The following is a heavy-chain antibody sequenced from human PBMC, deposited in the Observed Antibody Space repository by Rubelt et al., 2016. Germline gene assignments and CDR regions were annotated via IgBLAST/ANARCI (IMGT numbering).Heavy chain of an antibody. Sequence: QAQLQESGPGLVKPSETLSLTCTVSGGSISSYYWSWVRQPPGKGLEWIGYTYYRGSTNYNPSLKSRVTIVVDPSKNQFALKLSAVTAADTAVYYCARPRRAVAGTIDYWGQGTLVTVSS. V-gene: IGHV4-59*08. J-gene: IGHJ4*02. D-gene: IGHD6-19*01. CDR3: ARPRRAVAGTIDY. CDR2: TYYRGST. CDR1: GGSISSYY.